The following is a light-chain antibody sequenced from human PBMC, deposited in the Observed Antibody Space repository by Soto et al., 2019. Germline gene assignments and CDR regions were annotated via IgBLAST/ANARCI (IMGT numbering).Light chain of an antibody. Sequence: EIVMTQSPATLSVSAGERATLSCRASQSVSSNLAWYQQKPGQAPRLLIYGASTRATGIPARFSGSGSGTEFTLTISSLQSEDFEVYYCQHYNNWPPWTFGQGTKVEIK. CDR3: QHYNNWPPWT. V-gene: IGKV3-15*01. J-gene: IGKJ1*01. CDR2: GAS. CDR1: QSVSSN.